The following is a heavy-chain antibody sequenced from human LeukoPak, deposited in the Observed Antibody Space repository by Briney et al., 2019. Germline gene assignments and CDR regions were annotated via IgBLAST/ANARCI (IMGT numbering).Heavy chain of an antibody. CDR1: GFTFSDYY. CDR3: ARTAYYYDSSGYDDAFDI. J-gene: IGHJ3*02. CDR2: ISRSGSII. D-gene: IGHD3-22*01. V-gene: IGHV3-11*01. Sequence: GGSLRLSCAASGFTFSDYYMSWIRQAPGKGLEWVSHISRSGSIIYNADSVKGRFTISRDNAKNSLYLQMNSLRAEDTAVYYCARTAYYYDSSGYDDAFDIWGQGTMVTVSS.